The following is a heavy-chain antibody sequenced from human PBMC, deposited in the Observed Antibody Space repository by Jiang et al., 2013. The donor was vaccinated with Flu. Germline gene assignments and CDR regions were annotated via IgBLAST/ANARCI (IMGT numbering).Heavy chain of an antibody. Sequence: QPGRSLRLSCAASGFTFTTYVMHWVRQAPGKGLEWVALISYDETTKYYADSVRGRFTISRDNSKSTVYLQMNSLRVEDTAIYYCARDKDTNLIHYLEYWGQGTLVTASS. CDR2: ISYDETTK. V-gene: IGHV3-30-3*01. D-gene: IGHD5-18*01. J-gene: IGHJ4*02. CDR3: ARDKDTNLIHYLEY. CDR1: GFTFTTYV.